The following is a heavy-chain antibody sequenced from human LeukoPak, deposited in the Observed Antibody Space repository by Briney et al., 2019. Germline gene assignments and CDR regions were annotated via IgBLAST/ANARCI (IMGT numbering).Heavy chain of an antibody. Sequence: PSETLSLTCSVSGGSITDTNYYWGWIRQPPGKGLEWIGSIYYSGSTYYNPSLKSRVTISVDTSKNQFSLKLSSATAADTAVYFCARVSYCNTTSCPYYFYYWGQGTLVTVSS. J-gene: IGHJ4*02. V-gene: IGHV4-39*07. D-gene: IGHD2-2*01. CDR3: ARVSYCNTTSCPYYFYY. CDR2: IYYSGST. CDR1: GGSITDTNYY.